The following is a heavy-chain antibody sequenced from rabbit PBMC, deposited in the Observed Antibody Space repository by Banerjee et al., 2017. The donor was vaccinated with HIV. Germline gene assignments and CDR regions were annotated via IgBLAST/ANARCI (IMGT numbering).Heavy chain of an antibody. V-gene: IGHV1S40*01. D-gene: IGHD4-2*01. J-gene: IGHJ4*01. CDR1: GFSFSSYYY. CDR3: GRRVAGRGGVDL. Sequence: QSLEESGGDLVKPEGSLTLTCTASGFSFSSYYYMCWVRQAPGKGLEWIACIYAGSSGSTYYANWVNGRFTISKTSSTTVTLQVTSLTAADTATYFCGRRVAGRGGVDLWGPGTLVTVS. CDR2: IYAGSSGST.